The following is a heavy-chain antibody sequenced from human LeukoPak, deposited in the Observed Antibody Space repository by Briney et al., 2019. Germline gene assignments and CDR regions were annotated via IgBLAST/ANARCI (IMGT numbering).Heavy chain of an antibody. CDR3: ARDRHRYHYDGSGYPPY. D-gene: IGHD3-22*01. CDR1: GFTFSSYS. Sequence: GGSLRLSCAASGFTFSSYSMNWVRQAPGKGLEWVSSISSSSSYIYYADSVKGRFTISRDNAKNSLYLQMNSLRAEDTAVYYCARDRHRYHYDGSGYPPYWGQGTLVTVSS. V-gene: IGHV3-21*01. CDR2: ISSSSSYI. J-gene: IGHJ4*02.